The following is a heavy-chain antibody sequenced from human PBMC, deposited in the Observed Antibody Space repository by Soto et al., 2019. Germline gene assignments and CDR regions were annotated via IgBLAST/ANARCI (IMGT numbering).Heavy chain of an antibody. CDR1: GFTFSSYG. J-gene: IGHJ6*02. CDR2: IWYDGSNT. Sequence: SLRLSCAASGFTFSSYGMHWVRQAPGKGLEWVAVIWYDGSNTYYADSVKGRFTISRDNSKNTLYLQMNSLRADNTAVYYCARDTYYYYGMDVWAQGTTLTVSS. CDR3: ARDTYYYYGMDV. V-gene: IGHV3-33*01.